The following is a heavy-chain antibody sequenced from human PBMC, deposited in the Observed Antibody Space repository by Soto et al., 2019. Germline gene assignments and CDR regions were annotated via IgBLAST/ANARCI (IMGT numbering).Heavy chain of an antibody. CDR1: GGSFSGYY. D-gene: IGHD4-17*01. V-gene: IGHV4-34*01. Sequence: SETLSLTCAVYGGSFSGYYWSWIRQPPGKGLEGIGEINHSGSTNYNPCLKSRVTISVDTSKNQFYLKLSSVTAADTAVYYCARGRRGSLRGRRDYVLRYYFDYWGQGTLVTVPS. CDR3: ARGRRGSLRGRRDYVLRYYFDY. CDR2: INHSGST. J-gene: IGHJ4*02.